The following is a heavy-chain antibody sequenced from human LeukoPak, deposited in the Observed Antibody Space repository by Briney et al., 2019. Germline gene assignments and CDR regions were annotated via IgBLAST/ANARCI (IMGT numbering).Heavy chain of an antibody. V-gene: IGHV3-7*03. J-gene: IGHJ4*02. Sequence: GGSLRLSCTASGFTFSMYWMSWARQAPGKGLEWVANIKEDGSENYYVDSVEGRFTISRDNAKNSLYLQMSSLGAEDTAVYYCARGVDTLLWFGELLSPGEFDHWGQGTLVTVSS. CDR2: IKEDGSEN. CDR3: ARGVDTLLWFGELLSPGEFDH. CDR1: GFTFSMYW. D-gene: IGHD3-10*01.